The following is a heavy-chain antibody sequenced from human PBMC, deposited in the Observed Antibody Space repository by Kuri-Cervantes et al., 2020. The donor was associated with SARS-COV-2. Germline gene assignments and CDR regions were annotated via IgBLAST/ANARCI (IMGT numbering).Heavy chain of an antibody. V-gene: IGHV4-39*01. Sequence: GSLRLSCTVSGGPISSSSYYWGWVRQPPGKGLEWIGSIYYSGSTYYNPSLKSRVTISVDTSKNQFSLKLSSVTAADTAVYYCARQMMSSITIFGVVITRNWFDPWGQGTLVTVSS. CDR2: IYYSGST. D-gene: IGHD3-3*01. J-gene: IGHJ5*02. CDR1: GGPISSSSYY. CDR3: ARQMMSSITIFGVVITRNWFDP.